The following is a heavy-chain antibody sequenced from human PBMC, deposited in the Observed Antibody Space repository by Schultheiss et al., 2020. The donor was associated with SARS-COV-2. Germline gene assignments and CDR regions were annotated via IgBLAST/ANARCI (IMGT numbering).Heavy chain of an antibody. CDR3: ARLGRYDILTGPRGMDV. J-gene: IGHJ6*02. D-gene: IGHD3-9*01. V-gene: IGHV4-59*12. Sequence: SETLSLTCAVYGGSFSGYYWSWIRQPPGKGLEWIGYIYYSGSTNYNPSLKSRVTISVDTSKNQFSLKLSSVTAADTAVYYCARLGRYDILTGPRGMDVWGQGTTVTVSS. CDR1: GGSFSGYY. CDR2: IYYSGST.